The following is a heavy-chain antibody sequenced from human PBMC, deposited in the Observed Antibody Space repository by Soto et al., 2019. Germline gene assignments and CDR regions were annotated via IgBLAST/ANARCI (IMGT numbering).Heavy chain of an antibody. Sequence: KAGGSLRLSCAASGFTFTKAWMTWVRQTPGKGLEWVGRIKSRADGGTTDYAAPVKDRFIISRDDSNDTLYLHMNRLKTDDTAVYYCTTASQWLPPYSWGQGALVTVSS. CDR1: GFTFTKAW. CDR3: TTASQWLPPYS. CDR2: IKSRADGGTT. V-gene: IGHV3-15*01. J-gene: IGHJ4*02. D-gene: IGHD6-19*01.